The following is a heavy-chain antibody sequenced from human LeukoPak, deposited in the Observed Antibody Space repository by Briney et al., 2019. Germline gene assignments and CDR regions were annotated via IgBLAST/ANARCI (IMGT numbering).Heavy chain of an antibody. Sequence: GGSLRLSCAASGFTFSTYWMSWVRQAPGKGLEWVANIKQDGSEKYYVDSVKGRFTISRDNSKNTLYLQMNSLRAEDTAVYYCAKGGATIMGYYFDYWGQGTLVTVSS. CDR1: GFTFSTYW. CDR2: IKQDGSEK. J-gene: IGHJ4*02. D-gene: IGHD5-12*01. V-gene: IGHV3-7*03. CDR3: AKGGATIMGYYFDY.